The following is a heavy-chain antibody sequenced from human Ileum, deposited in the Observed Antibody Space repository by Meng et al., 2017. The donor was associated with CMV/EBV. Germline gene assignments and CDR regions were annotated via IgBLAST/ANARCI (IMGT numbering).Heavy chain of an antibody. J-gene: IGHJ4*02. Sequence: GESLKISCAGSGFTFSNHEMNWVRQAPGKGLEWVAYISNSGSRQYYADSVRGRFTVSRDNAKNSMYLQMNSLRAEDAALYYCTRDLTIAGTTILDYWGQGTLVTVSS. CDR3: TRDLTIAGTTILDY. D-gene: IGHD1-7*01. CDR2: ISNSGSRQ. V-gene: IGHV3-48*03. CDR1: GFTFSNHE.